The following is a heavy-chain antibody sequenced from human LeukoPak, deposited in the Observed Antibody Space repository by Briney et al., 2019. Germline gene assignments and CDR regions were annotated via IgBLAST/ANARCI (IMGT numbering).Heavy chain of an antibody. CDR1: GFTFNNYA. V-gene: IGHV3-23*01. J-gene: IGHJ4*02. Sequence: GGSLRLSCAASGFTFNNYAMNWVRQAPGKGLEWVSSISEGGENIHYADSVKGRFTISRDNSLSTLFLQMTSLRAEDTAVYYCAKQWVDCWGQGTLVTVSS. CDR2: ISEGGENI. D-gene: IGHD1-26*01. CDR3: AKQWVDC.